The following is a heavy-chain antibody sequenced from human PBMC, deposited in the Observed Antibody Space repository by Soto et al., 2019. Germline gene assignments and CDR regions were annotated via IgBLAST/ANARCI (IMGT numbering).Heavy chain of an antibody. V-gene: IGHV4-59*01. D-gene: IGHD1-1*01. CDR1: GGSMGRYY. J-gene: IGHJ5*02. Sequence: SETLSLTCTVSGGSMGRYYWTWIRQPPGKGLEWIGNIHYTGSTNYNPSLKSRVTILLGTSTSQFSLKVSSVTAADTAVYYCARDLTISSTDGPLDPWGHGTMVTVYS. CDR2: IHYTGST. CDR3: ARDLTISSTDGPLDP.